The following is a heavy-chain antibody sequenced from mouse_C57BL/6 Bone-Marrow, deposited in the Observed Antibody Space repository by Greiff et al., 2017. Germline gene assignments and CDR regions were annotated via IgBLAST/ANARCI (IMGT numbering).Heavy chain of an antibody. CDR3: ARNPIVATDYAMDY. D-gene: IGHD2-5*01. CDR2: IYPGSGST. J-gene: IGHJ4*01. V-gene: IGHV1-55*01. CDR1: GYTFTSSW. Sequence: VQLQQPGAELVKPGASVKMSCKASGYTFTSSWITWVKQRPGQGLEWIGDIYPGSGSTNYNEKFKSKATLTVDTSSSTAYMQLSSLTSEDSAVYYCARNPIVATDYAMDYWGQGTSVTVSS.